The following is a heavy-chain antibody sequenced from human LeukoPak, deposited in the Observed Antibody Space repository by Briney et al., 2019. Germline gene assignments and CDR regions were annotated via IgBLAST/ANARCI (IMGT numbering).Heavy chain of an antibody. D-gene: IGHD1-26*01. J-gene: IGHJ4*02. CDR2: ISYDGSNK. CDR1: GFTFSSYA. CDR3: AGAVGSGGYRGSGY. V-gene: IGHV3-30-3*01. Sequence: GGSLRLSCAASGFTFSSYAMHWVRQAPGKGLEWVAVISYDGSNKYYADSVKGRFTISRDNSKNTLYLQMNSLRAEDTAVYFCAGAVGSGGYRGSGYWGQGTLVTVSS.